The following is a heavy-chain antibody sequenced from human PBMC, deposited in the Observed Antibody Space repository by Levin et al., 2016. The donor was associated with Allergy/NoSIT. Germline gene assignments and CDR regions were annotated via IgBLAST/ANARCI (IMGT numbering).Heavy chain of an antibody. CDR1: GGSINNYF. J-gene: IGHJ4*02. CDR3: AREGPIVGATTVDY. D-gene: IGHD1-26*01. V-gene: IGHV4-4*07. Sequence: SETLSLTCTVSGGSINNYFWSWIRQPAGKGLEWIGRIYSSGITNYNPSLKSRVTVSIDTSKNQFSLKLNSVTAADTAVYYCAREGPIVGATTVDYWGQGTLVTVSS. CDR2: IYSSGIT.